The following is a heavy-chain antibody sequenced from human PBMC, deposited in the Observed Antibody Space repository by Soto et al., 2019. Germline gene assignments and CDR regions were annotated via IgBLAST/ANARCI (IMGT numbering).Heavy chain of an antibody. CDR1: GGTFSSYT. J-gene: IGHJ5*02. CDR3: ARDEGGRSPNNWFDP. Sequence: QVQLVQSGAEVKKPGSSVKVSCKASGGTFSSYTISWVRQAPGQGLEWMGRIIPILGIANYAQKFQGRVTITADKSPSTAYMGLSGLRSEDTAVYYCARDEGGRSPNNWFDPWGQGTLVTVSS. CDR2: IIPILGIA. V-gene: IGHV1-69*08. D-gene: IGHD2-15*01.